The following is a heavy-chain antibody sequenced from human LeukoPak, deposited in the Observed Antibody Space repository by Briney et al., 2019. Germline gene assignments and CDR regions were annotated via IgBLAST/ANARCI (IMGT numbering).Heavy chain of an antibody. CDR3: ASLWTVSTETPY. D-gene: IGHD1-1*01. V-gene: IGHV3-48*03. Sequence: PGGSLRLSCAASGFTFSSYEMNWVRQAPGKGLEWVSYISSSGSTIYYADSVKGRFTISRDNAKNSLYLQMNSLRAEDTAVYYCASLWTVSTETPYWGQGTLVTVSS. CDR2: ISSSGSTI. CDR1: GFTFSSYE. J-gene: IGHJ4*02.